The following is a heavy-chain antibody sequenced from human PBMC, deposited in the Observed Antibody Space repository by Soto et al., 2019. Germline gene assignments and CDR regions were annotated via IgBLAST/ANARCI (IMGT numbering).Heavy chain of an antibody. CDR2: IYHSGST. Sequence: SETLPLTCAVSGGSISSSNWWSWVRQPPGKGLEWIGEIYHSGSTNYNPSLKRRVTISVDKSKNQFSLKLSSVTAADTAVYYCARNSPGIAVARTRNCYYYYGMGVWGQRTTVTVAS. CDR3: ARNSPGIAVARTRNCYYYYGMGV. CDR1: GGSISSSNW. V-gene: IGHV4-4*02. J-gene: IGHJ6*02. D-gene: IGHD6-13*01.